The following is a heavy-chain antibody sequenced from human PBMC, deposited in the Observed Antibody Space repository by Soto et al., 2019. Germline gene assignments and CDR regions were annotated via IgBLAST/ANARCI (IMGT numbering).Heavy chain of an antibody. D-gene: IGHD1-1*01. CDR1: GGSMTSGDQY. J-gene: IGHJ6*02. V-gene: IGHV4-31*03. CDR2: INHRGSL. CDR3: ARELPQRQGRNMDV. Sequence: SETLSLTCTVTGGSMTSGDQYWTWIRHRPGEGLEWFGYINHRGSLYYNPSLKSRVSMSVDTSKNQFSLNLSSVTAADTAVYYCARELPQRQGRNMDVWRQGTTVTVSS.